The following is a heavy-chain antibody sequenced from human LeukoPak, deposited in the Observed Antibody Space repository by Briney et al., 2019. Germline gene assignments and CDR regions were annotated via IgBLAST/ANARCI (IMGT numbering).Heavy chain of an antibody. V-gene: IGHV4-61*02. CDR3: ARGIVVVAQLGFYFYYMDV. Sequence: SQTLSLTCTVSGGSISSGSYYWSWIRQPARKGLEWIGRIYTSGSTNYNPSLKSRVTISVDTSKNQFSLKLSSVTAADTAVYYCARGIVVVAQLGFYFYYMDVWGKGTTVTISS. CDR2: IYTSGST. CDR1: GGSISSGSYY. J-gene: IGHJ6*03. D-gene: IGHD2-15*01.